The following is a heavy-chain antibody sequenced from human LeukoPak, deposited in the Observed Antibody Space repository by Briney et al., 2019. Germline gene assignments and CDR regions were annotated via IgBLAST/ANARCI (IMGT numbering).Heavy chain of an antibody. Sequence: GGSLRLSCAASGFTFSSYGMSWVRQAPGKGLEWVSAISGSGGSTYYADSVKGRFTISRDNSKNTLYLQMNSLRAEDTAVYYCAREGGDYQDAFDIWGQGTMVTVSS. CDR2: ISGSGGST. J-gene: IGHJ3*02. CDR3: AREGGDYQDAFDI. CDR1: GFTFSSYG. D-gene: IGHD4/OR15-4a*01. V-gene: IGHV3-23*01.